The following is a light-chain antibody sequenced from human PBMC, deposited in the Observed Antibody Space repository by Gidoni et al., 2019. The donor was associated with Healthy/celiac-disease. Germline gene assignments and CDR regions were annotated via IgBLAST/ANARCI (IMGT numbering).Light chain of an antibody. Sequence: IVMTQSPATLSVSPGERAPLSCRASQSVSSNLAWYQQKPGQAPRLLIYGASTRATGIPARFSGSGSGTEFTLTISSLQSEDFAVYYCQQYNNWPPWTFGQXTKVEIK. V-gene: IGKV3-15*01. J-gene: IGKJ1*01. CDR2: GAS. CDR3: QQYNNWPPWT. CDR1: QSVSSN.